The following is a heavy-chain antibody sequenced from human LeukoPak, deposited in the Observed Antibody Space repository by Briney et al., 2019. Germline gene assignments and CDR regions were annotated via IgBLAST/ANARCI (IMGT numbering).Heavy chain of an antibody. V-gene: IGHV4-34*01. CDR1: GGSFSGYY. Sequence: SETLSLTCAVYGGSFSGYYWSWIRQPPGKGLEWIGEINHSGSTNYNPSLKSRVTISVDTSKNQFSLKLSSVTAADTAVYYCARGLPTIWGSYRYFFDYWGQGTLVTASS. CDR2: INHSGST. CDR3: ARGLPTIWGSYRYFFDY. J-gene: IGHJ4*02. D-gene: IGHD3-16*02.